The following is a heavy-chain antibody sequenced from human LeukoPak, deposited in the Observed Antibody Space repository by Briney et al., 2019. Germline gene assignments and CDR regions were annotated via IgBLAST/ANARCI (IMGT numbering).Heavy chain of an antibody. CDR1: GGSFSGYY. D-gene: IGHD3-22*01. V-gene: IGHV4-34*01. CDR3: ARHTSSGYPAYDAFDI. Sequence: SETLSLTCAVYGGSFSGYYWSWIRQPPGKGLEWIGEINHSGSTNYNPSLKSRVTISVDTSKNQFSLKLSSVTAADTAVYYCARHTSSGYPAYDAFDIWGQGTMVTVSS. CDR2: INHSGST. J-gene: IGHJ3*02.